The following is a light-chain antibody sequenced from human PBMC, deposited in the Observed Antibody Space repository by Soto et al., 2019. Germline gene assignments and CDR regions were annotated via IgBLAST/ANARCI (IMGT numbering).Light chain of an antibody. CDR3: QQYGSSYT. V-gene: IGKV3-20*01. J-gene: IGKJ2*01. CDR1: QSVSSSY. CDR2: GAS. Sequence: EIVLTQSPGTLSLSPGERATLSCRASQSVSSSYLAWYQQKPGQAPRLLIYGASSRATGIPDTFRGSGSGTDFTLTISRLEPEDFAVYYCQQYGSSYTFGQGTKLEIK.